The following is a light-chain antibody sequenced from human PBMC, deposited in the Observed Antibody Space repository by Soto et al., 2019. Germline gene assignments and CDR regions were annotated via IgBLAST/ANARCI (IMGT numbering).Light chain of an antibody. Sequence: QSALTQPASVSGSPGQSITISCTGSSSDIGSYNSFSWHQQHPGQAPKLMNNDDTNRSSGIPDRFSASKSVNTAFLPISRLHAGDYSYYYCISYPRSSPYVFGTGTKLTVL. CDR3: ISYPRSSPYV. V-gene: IGLV2-14*01. J-gene: IGLJ1*01. CDR1: SSDIGSYNS. CDR2: DDT.